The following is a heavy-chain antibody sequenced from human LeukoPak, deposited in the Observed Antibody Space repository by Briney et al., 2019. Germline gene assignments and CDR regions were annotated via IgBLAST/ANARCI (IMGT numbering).Heavy chain of an antibody. CDR1: GYTFTGYY. D-gene: IGHD3-9*01. Sequence: ASVTVSCKASGYTFTGYYMHWVRQAPGQGLEWMGWINPNSGGTNYAQKFQGRVTMTRDTSISTAYMELSRLRSDDTAVYYCALSSYDILTGYYRYWGQGTLVTVSS. J-gene: IGHJ4*02. CDR2: INPNSGGT. V-gene: IGHV1-2*02. CDR3: ALSSYDILTGYYRY.